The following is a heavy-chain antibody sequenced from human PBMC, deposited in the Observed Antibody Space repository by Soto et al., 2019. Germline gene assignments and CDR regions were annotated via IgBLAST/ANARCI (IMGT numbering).Heavy chain of an antibody. CDR3: ARHDGLELLYFDY. Sequence: PSETLSLTCPVSGCSISSSSYSWGWIRQPPGKGLEWIGSIYYSGSTYYNPSLKSRVTISVDTSKNQFSLKLSSVTAADTAVYYCARHDGLELLYFDYWGQGTLVTVSS. CDR1: GCSISSSSYS. V-gene: IGHV4-39*01. D-gene: IGHD1-7*01. CDR2: IYYSGST. J-gene: IGHJ4*02.